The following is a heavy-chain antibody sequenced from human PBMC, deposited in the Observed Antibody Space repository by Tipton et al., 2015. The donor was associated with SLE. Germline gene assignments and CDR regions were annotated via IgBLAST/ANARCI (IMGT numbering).Heavy chain of an antibody. CDR1: GGSFSAYY. CDR2: INHSGST. J-gene: IGHJ6*03. CDR3: ARVPFYYYYYMDI. V-gene: IGHV4-34*01. Sequence: TLSLTCAVYGGSFSAYYWSWIRQPPGKGLEWLGDINHSGSTNYNPSLKSRVTMSVDTSKNQFSLKLSSVTAADTAVYYCARVPFYYYYYMDIWGKGTTVTVSS.